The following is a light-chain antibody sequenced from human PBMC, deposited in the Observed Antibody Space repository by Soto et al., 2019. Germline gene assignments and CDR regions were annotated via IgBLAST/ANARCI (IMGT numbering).Light chain of an antibody. CDR3: QQYNNWRLT. Sequence: EIVMTQSPATLSVPPGERATLSCRASQSVSSNLAWYQQKPGQAPRLLIYGASIRATGIPARFSGSGSGTEFTLTISSLQSEDFAVYYCQQYNNWRLTFGGGTKVEIK. J-gene: IGKJ4*01. CDR1: QSVSSN. V-gene: IGKV3D-15*01. CDR2: GAS.